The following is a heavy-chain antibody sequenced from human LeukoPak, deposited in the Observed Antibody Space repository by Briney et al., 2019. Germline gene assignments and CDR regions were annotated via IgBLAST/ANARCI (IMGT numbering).Heavy chain of an antibody. V-gene: IGHV3-23*01. CDR3: AKDPNGDYIGTFDI. CDR1: GIIFSKYG. Sequence: GGSLRLSCAASGIIFSKYGMSWVRQAPGKGLDWVATVLGSGVPTYYAESVQARFTISRDNSKNTLYLQMSSLRAEDTAIYYCAKDPNGDYIGTFDIWGRGTMVIVS. J-gene: IGHJ3*02. D-gene: IGHD4-17*01. CDR2: VLGSGVPT.